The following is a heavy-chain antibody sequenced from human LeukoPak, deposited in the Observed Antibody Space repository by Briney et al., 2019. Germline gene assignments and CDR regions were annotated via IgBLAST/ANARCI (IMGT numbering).Heavy chain of an antibody. CDR2: ISYDGSNK. CDR1: GFTFSSYG. D-gene: IGHD2-2*01. V-gene: IGHV3-30*18. Sequence: QPGGSLRLSCAASGFTFSSYGMHWVRQAPGKGLEWVAVISYDGSNKYYADSVKGRFTISRDNSKNTLYLQMNSLRAEDTAVYYCAKDQEGVAVVLLHDAFDIWGQGTMVTVSS. CDR3: AKDQEGVAVVLLHDAFDI. J-gene: IGHJ3*02.